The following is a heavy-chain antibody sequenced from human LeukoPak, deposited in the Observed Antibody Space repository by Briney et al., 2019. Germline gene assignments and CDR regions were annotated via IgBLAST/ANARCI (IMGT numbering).Heavy chain of an antibody. CDR3: ARHRPYYYDSVDAFDI. V-gene: IGHV4-34*01. J-gene: IGHJ3*02. CDR2: IYYSGST. Sequence: SETLSLTCAVYGGSFSGYYWSWIRQPPGKGLEWIGSIYYSGSTYYNPSLKSRVTISVDTSKNQFSLKLNSVTAADTAVYYCARHRPYYYDSVDAFDIWGQGTMVTVSS. CDR1: GGSFSGYY. D-gene: IGHD3-22*01.